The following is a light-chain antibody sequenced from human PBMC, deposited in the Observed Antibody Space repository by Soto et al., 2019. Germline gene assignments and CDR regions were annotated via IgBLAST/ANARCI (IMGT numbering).Light chain of an antibody. CDR2: GAS. J-gene: IGKJ1*01. V-gene: IGKV3-20*01. CDR3: LQDYNYPRT. Sequence: EIVLTQSPGTLSLSPGERATLSCRASQSVRTNYLAWYQQKRGQAPWLLIYGASSRLTGIPDRFSGSGSGTDFTLTISSLQPEDFATYYCLQDYNYPRTFGQGTKVDIK. CDR1: QSVRTNY.